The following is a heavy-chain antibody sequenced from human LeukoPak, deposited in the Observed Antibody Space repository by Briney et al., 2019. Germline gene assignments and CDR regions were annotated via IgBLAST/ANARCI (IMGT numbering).Heavy chain of an antibody. CDR3: ASADWGADS. Sequence: GGSLRLSCAVSEFTFSSYWMSWVRPAAGKGLEWEANIQQDVSEKYYVDSVKGRSTISRDKAKNSLYLQMNSLRAEDTAVYYCASADWGADSWGQGTLVTVSS. CDR1: EFTFSSYW. V-gene: IGHV3-7*05. D-gene: IGHD7-27*01. CDR2: IQQDVSEK. J-gene: IGHJ4*02.